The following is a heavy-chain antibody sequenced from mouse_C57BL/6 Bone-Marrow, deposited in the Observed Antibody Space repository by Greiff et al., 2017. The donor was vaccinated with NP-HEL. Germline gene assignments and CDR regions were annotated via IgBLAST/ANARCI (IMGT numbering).Heavy chain of an antibody. J-gene: IGHJ1*03. CDR1: GFNIKDDY. D-gene: IGHD1-1*01. CDR3: TTDDYGSSSYWYFDV. V-gene: IGHV14-4*01. Sequence: EVKVVESGAELVRPGASVKLSCPASGFNIKDDYMHWVKQRPEQGLEWIGWIDPENGDTEYASKFQGKATITADTSSNTAYLQLSSLTSEDTAVYYCTTDDYGSSSYWYFDVWGTGTTVTVSS. CDR2: IDPENGDT.